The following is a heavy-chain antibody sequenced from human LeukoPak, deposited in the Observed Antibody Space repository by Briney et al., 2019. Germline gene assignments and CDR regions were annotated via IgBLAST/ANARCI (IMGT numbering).Heavy chain of an antibody. J-gene: IGHJ4*02. CDR2: INPNSGGT. V-gene: IGHV1-2*06. CDR3: AREGYDSSGYYGPHFDY. CDR1: GYTFTGYY. Sequence: ASVKVSCKASGYTFTGYYMHWVRQAPGQGLEWMGRINPNSGGTNYAQKFQGRVTMTRDTSISTAYMEPSRLRSDDTAVYYCAREGYDSSGYYGPHFDYWGQGTLVTVSS. D-gene: IGHD3-22*01.